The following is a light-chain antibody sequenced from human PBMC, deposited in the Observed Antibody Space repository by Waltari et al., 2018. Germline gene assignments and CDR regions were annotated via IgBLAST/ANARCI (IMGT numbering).Light chain of an antibody. CDR1: QSVLYSSNNKNY. J-gene: IGKJ1*01. CDR3: QQYYSTRT. CDR2: WAS. V-gene: IGKV4-1*01. Sequence: DLVMTQSPDSLAVSLGGRATINCKSSQSVLYSSNNKNYLAWYPQKPGQPPKLLIYWASTRESGVPDRFSGSGSGTDFTLTISSLQAEDVAVYYCQQYYSTRTFGQGTKVEIK.